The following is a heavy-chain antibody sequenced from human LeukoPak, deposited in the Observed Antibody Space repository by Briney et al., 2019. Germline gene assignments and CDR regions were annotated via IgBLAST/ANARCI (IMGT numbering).Heavy chain of an antibody. CDR3: ARHGYYDSSGYYGFDY. CDR2: SYYSGST. Sequence: SETLSLTCTVSGGSISSYYWSWIRQPPGKRLEWIGYSYYSGSTNYNPSLKSRVTISVDTSKNQFSLKLSSVTAADTAMYYCARHGYYDSSGYYGFDYWGQGTLVTVSS. CDR1: GGSISSYY. D-gene: IGHD3-22*01. J-gene: IGHJ4*02. V-gene: IGHV4-59*08.